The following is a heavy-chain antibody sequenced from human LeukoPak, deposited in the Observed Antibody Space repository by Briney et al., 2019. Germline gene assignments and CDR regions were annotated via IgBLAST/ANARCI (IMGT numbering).Heavy chain of an antibody. J-gene: IGHJ4*02. D-gene: IGHD2-15*01. V-gene: IGHV1-2*02. Sequence: ASVKVSCKASGYTFTGYYRHWVRPPPGQGLEGMGLINPNSGGIYYAQKFQGRVTMTRDTSINTAYMELSSLRSDETAVYYCARQGYCSGGRWYPVLGYWGQGNLVTVSS. CDR1: GYTFTGYY. CDR3: ARQGYCSGGRWYPVLGY. CDR2: INPNSGGI.